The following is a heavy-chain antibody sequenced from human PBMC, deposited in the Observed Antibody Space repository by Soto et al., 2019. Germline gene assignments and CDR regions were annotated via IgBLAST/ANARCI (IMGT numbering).Heavy chain of an antibody. CDR1: GNTFTSYD. CDR3: ARGRASGSYYLLDY. J-gene: IGHJ4*02. D-gene: IGHD3-10*01. Sequence: ASVKVSCKXSGNTFTSYDINWVRQATGHGLEWMGWINPNSGNIGYAQKFQGRVTMTRDTAIRTAYMEVSRLRSDDKGVYYCARGRASGSYYLLDYWGQGTLVTVSS. V-gene: IGHV1-8*01. CDR2: INPNSGNI.